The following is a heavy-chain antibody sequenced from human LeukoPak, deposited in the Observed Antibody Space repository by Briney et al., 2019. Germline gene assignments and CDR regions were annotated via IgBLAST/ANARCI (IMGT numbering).Heavy chain of an antibody. J-gene: IGHJ6*02. CDR1: GYTFTRYA. V-gene: IGHV7-4-1*02. D-gene: IGHD3-3*01. CDR3: ARAGLESYGMDV. CDR2: INTNTGNP. Sequence: ASVKVSCKTSGYTFTRYAMNWVRQAPGQGLEWMGWINTNTGNPTYAQGFTGRFVFSLDTPVSTAYLQISSLKAEDTAVYYCARAGLESYGMDVWGQGTTVTVSS.